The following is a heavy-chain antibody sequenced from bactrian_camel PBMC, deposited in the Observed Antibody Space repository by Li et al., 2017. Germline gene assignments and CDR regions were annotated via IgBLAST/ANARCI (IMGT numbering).Heavy chain of an antibody. J-gene: IGHJ4*01. CDR2: SIHADGST. Sequence: VQLVESGGGSVQAGGSLRLSCAVSGYTYSKYCLRWFRQSPRQEREGVGSIHADGSTSYAETVKGRFTISKDNAKDTLYLQMNSLGPDDTAIYYCTPVLILSDGYCYKADNYWGQGTQVTVS. CDR3: TPVLILSDGYCYKADNY. V-gene: IGHV3S26*01. D-gene: IGHD3*01. CDR1: GYTYSKYC.